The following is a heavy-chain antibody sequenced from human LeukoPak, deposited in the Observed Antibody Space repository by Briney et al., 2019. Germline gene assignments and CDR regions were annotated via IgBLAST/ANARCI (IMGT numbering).Heavy chain of an antibody. CDR1: GFSFSSYG. CDR2: IRYDGTNK. Sequence: GGSLRLSCEASGFSFSSYGLHWVRQAPGMGLEWVAFIRYDGTNKYYADSVKGRFTISRDNAKNSLFLQMNSLRAEDTAVYYCARDRDPGYYDTNGYRRVNAFDIWGQGTMVTVSS. J-gene: IGHJ3*02. D-gene: IGHD3-22*01. V-gene: IGHV3-30*02. CDR3: ARDRDPGYYDTNGYRRVNAFDI.